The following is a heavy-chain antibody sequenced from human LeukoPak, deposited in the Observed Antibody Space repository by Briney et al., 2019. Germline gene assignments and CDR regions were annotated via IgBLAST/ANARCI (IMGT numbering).Heavy chain of an antibody. Sequence: GGALRVSCAASGFTFSSYEMNLVRPAPGKRLGWVSYISSSCSTIYYPASVKSRFTISRDNAKNSLYLQMNRLRAEATAVYYCAREILGSSGCYRGGFDPWGQGTPVTVSS. V-gene: IGHV3-48*03. CDR3: AREILGSSGCYRGGFDP. CDR2: ISSSCSTI. CDR1: GFTFSSYE. D-gene: IGHD6-19*01. J-gene: IGHJ5*02.